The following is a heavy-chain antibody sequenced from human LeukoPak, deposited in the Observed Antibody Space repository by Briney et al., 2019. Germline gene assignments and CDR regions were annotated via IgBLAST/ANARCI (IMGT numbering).Heavy chain of an antibody. CDR1: GLTVSSNY. CDR2: IYSGGST. CDR3: AREAVAGGIDY. D-gene: IGHD6-19*01. J-gene: IGHJ4*02. V-gene: IGHV3-53*01. Sequence: GGSLRLSCAASGLTVSSNYMSWVRQAPGKGLEWVSVIYSGGSTYYADSVKGRFTISRDNSKNTLYLQMNSLRAEDTAVYYCAREAVAGGIDYWGQGTLVTVSS.